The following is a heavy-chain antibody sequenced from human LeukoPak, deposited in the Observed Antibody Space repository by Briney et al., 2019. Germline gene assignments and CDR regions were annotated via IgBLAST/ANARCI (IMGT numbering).Heavy chain of an antibody. CDR3: ARETRYQLLSYFDY. Sequence: EASVKVSCKASGGTFSSYAISWVRQAPGQGLEWMGGIIPIFGTANYAQKFQGRVTITADESTSTAYMELSSLRSEDTAVYYCARETRYQLLSYFDYWGQGNLVTVSS. CDR2: IIPIFGTA. D-gene: IGHD2-2*01. J-gene: IGHJ4*02. CDR1: GGTFSSYA. V-gene: IGHV1-69*01.